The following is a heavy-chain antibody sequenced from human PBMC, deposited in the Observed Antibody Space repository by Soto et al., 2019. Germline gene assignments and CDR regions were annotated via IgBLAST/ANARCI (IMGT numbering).Heavy chain of an antibody. Sequence: SGPTLVNPTQTLTLTCTLSGISLSTSGVGLGWIRQTPGKALEWLTLVYWNDDAHYSPSLRSRLTIAKDTSKNQSVLTMANMDPVDTATYYCARGLASLPVFAFDIWGQGTVVTVSS. CDR3: ARGLASLPVFAFDI. J-gene: IGHJ3*02. V-gene: IGHV2-5*01. CDR2: VYWNDDA. CDR1: GISLSTSGVG.